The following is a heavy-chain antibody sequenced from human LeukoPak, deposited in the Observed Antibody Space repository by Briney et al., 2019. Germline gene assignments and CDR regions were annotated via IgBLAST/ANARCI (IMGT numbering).Heavy chain of an antibody. V-gene: IGHV1-8*01. CDR3: ARVEWKGSGSYYGGFDP. CDR1: GYTFTSYD. D-gene: IGHD3-10*01. CDR2: MNPNSGNT. J-gene: IGHJ5*02. Sequence: ASVKVSCKASGYTFTSYDINWVRQATGQGLEWMGWMNPNSGNTGYAQKFQGRVTMTRNTSISTAYMELSSLRSEDTAVYYCARVEWKGSGSYYGGFDPWGQGTPVTVSS.